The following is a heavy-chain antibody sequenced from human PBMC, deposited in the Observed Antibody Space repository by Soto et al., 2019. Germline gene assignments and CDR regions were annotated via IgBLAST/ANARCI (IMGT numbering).Heavy chain of an antibody. V-gene: IGHV1-24*01. CDR2: FDPEDGET. D-gene: IGHD4-17*01. CDR3: ATEAGHHYGDYVLAFDI. J-gene: IGHJ3*02. Sequence: ASVKVSCKVSGYTLTELSMHWVRQAPRKGLEWMGGFDPEDGETIYAQKFQGRVTMTEDTSTDTAYIELSSLRSEDTAVYYCATEAGHHYGDYVLAFDIWGQGTMVTVSS. CDR1: GYTLTELS.